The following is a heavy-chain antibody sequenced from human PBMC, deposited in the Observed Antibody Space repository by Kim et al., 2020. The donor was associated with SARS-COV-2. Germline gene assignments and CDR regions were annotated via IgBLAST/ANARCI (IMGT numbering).Heavy chain of an antibody. CDR3: AKDNHSDIVVVVAATLSGMDV. CDR2: IWYDGSNK. CDR1: GFTFSSYA. D-gene: IGHD2-15*01. Sequence: GGSLRLSCAASGFTFSSYAMHWVRQAPGKGLEWVAVIWYDGSNKYYADSVKGRFTISRDNSKNTLYLQMNSLRAEDTAVYYCAKDNHSDIVVVVAATLSGMDVWGQGTTVTVSS. V-gene: IGHV3-33*06. J-gene: IGHJ6*02.